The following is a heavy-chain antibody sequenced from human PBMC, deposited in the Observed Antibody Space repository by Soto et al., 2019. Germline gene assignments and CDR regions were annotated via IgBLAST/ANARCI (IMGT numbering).Heavy chain of an antibody. CDR3: ARGSLYCSSTSCSYGMDV. D-gene: IGHD2-15*01. Sequence: QVQLVESGGGVVQPGWPLRLSCAASGFTFSDYGMHWVRQAPGEGLQWVAVIWFDGSNEHYADSVKGRFTISRDNSKHTLYLQMYSLRAGDTAVYYCARGSLYCSSTSCSYGMDVWGQGTTVTVSS. CDR1: GFTFSDYG. V-gene: IGHV3-33*01. CDR2: IWFDGSNE. J-gene: IGHJ6*02.